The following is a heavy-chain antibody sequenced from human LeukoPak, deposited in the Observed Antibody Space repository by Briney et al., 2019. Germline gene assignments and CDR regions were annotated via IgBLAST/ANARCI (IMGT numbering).Heavy chain of an antibody. Sequence: GGSLRLSCAASGFTVSSNYMSWVRQAPGKGLEWVSVIYSGGSTYYADSVKGRFTISRDNSKNTLYLQMNSLRAEDTAVYYCARGQDDWLTNDYWGQGTLVTVSS. J-gene: IGHJ4*02. V-gene: IGHV3-53*01. D-gene: IGHD3-9*01. CDR1: GFTVSSNY. CDR2: IYSGGST. CDR3: ARGQDDWLTNDY.